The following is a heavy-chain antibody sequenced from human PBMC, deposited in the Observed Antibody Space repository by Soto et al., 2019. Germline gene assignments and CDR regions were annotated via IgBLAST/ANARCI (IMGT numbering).Heavy chain of an antibody. D-gene: IGHD3-22*01. Sequence: QVQLVQSGAEVKKPGASVKVSCKASGYIFTGYYMHWLRQAPGQGLEWMGWFNSNSGGTKYAQKFQGRVTMTNDTSINTAYMELSGLISDDTAVYYCARGDFDSSANYYAGWFDPWGQGTLVTVSS. J-gene: IGHJ5*02. CDR3: ARGDFDSSANYYAGWFDP. CDR1: GYIFTGYY. CDR2: FNSNSGGT. V-gene: IGHV1-2*02.